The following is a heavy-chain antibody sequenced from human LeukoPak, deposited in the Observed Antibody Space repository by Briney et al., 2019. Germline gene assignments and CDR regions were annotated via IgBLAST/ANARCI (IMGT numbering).Heavy chain of an antibody. Sequence: PGGSLRLSCAASGFTFSSYWMSWVRQAPGKGLEWVANIKQDGSEQYYVDPVKGRFTISRVNAKNSLYLQLNRLRAEDTAVYYCARSLYPDYVEGSSFDYWGQGTLVTVSS. CDR2: IKQDGSEQ. V-gene: IGHV3-7*01. CDR3: ARSLYPDYVEGSSFDY. J-gene: IGHJ4*02. D-gene: IGHD3-10*02. CDR1: GFTFSSYW.